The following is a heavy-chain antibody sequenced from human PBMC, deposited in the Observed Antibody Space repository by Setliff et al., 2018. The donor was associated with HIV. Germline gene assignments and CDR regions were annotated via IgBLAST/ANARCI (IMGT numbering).Heavy chain of an antibody. CDR2: ISGSGGRI. D-gene: IGHD6-19*01. J-gene: IGHJ3*02. CDR3: VRDSSRGSAWDPGAFDI. CDR1: GFTFSDYE. Sequence: PGGSLRLSCTTSGFTFSDYEFNWVRQTPHKGLEWISYISGSGGRIFYLDSVKGRFTISRDNAKTSLFLQMNNLGADDAGVYYCVRDSSRGSAWDPGAFDIWGQGTAVTVSS. V-gene: IGHV3-48*03.